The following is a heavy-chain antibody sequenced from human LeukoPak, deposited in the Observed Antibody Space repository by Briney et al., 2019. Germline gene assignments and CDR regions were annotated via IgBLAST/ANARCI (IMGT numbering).Heavy chain of an antibody. J-gene: IGHJ4*02. CDR3: ARDKRIVGAYDLDY. V-gene: IGHV3-48*01. CDR2: ISSSSSTI. D-gene: IGHD1-26*01. Sequence: AGGSLRLSCAASGFTFSSYSMNWVRQAPGKGLEWVSYISSSSSTIYYADSVKGRFTISRDNAKNSLYLQMNSLRAEDTAVYYCARDKRIVGAYDLDYWGQGTLVTVSS. CDR1: GFTFSSYS.